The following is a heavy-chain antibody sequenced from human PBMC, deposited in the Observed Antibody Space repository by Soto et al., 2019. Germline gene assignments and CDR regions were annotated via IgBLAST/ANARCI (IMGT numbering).Heavy chain of an antibody. CDR3: AREASEQLGSIDY. J-gene: IGHJ4*02. V-gene: IGHV4-59*01. CDR1: GSSIDYFY. CDR2: VYYSGST. D-gene: IGHD6-6*01. Sequence: SETLSLTCSVSGSSIDYFYWIWLRQPPGKGLEWIGFVYYSGSTSYNPSLKSRVTMSVDRTKNQFSLNLSSMTAADTAMYYCAREASEQLGSIDYWGQGTLVTVSS.